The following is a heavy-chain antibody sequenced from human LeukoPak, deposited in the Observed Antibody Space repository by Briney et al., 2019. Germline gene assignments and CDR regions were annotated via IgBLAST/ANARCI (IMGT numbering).Heavy chain of an antibody. V-gene: IGHV3-9*01. CDR1: GFTFDDYA. Sequence: GGSLRLSCAASGFTFDDYAMHWVRQVPGKGLEWVSGISWNSGTIAYADSVKGRFTISRDNAKNSLYLQMNSLRAEDTAVYYCARVFGYNWNSRRVIDYWGQGTLVTVSS. D-gene: IGHD1-7*01. CDR3: ARVFGYNWNSRRVIDY. J-gene: IGHJ4*02. CDR2: ISWNSGTI.